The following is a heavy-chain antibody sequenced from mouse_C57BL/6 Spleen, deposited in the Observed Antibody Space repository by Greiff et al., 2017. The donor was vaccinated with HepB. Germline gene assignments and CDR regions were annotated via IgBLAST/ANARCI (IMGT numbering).Heavy chain of an antibody. J-gene: IGHJ2*01. CDR1: GYSITSGYY. V-gene: IGHV3-6*01. Sequence: ESGPGLVKPSQSLSLTCSVTGYSITSGYYWNWIRQFPGNKLEWMGYISYDGSNNYNPSLKNRISITRDTSKNQFFLKLNSVTTEDTATYYCAREGGVDFDYWGQGTTLTVSS. CDR3: AREGGVDFDY. D-gene: IGHD1-1*01. CDR2: ISYDGSN.